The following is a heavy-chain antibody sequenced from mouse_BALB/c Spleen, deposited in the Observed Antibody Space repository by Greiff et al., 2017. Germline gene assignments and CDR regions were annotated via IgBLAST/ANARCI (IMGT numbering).Heavy chain of an antibody. CDR3: ARGPYGYDDAMDY. D-gene: IGHD2-2*01. V-gene: IGHV5-6-5*01. Sequence: DVQLVESGGGLVKPGGSLKLSCAASGFTFSSYAMSWVRQTPEKRLEWVASISSGGSTYYPDSVKGRFTISRDNARNILYLQMSSLRSEDTAMYYCARGPYGYDDAMDYWGQGTSVTVSS. CDR2: ISSGGST. J-gene: IGHJ4*01. CDR1: GFTFSSYA.